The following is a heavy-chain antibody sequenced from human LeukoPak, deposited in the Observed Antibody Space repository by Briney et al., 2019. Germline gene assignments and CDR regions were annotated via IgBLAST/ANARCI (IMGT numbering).Heavy chain of an antibody. Sequence: GGSLRLSCAAPGITFSNYNMNLVRQAPGKGLEWISAITSSSSYTFYADSVKGRFTIPRDNAQNSLYLQMNSLRAEDTAVYYCTNYGAYTGYYFMDVWGKGTTVTVSS. D-gene: IGHD4-17*01. CDR2: ITSSSSYT. V-gene: IGHV3-21*01. J-gene: IGHJ6*03. CDR1: GITFSNYN. CDR3: TNYGAYTGYYFMDV.